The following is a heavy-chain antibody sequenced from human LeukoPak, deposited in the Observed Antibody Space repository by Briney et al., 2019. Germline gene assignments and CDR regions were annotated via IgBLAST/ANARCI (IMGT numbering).Heavy chain of an antibody. J-gene: IGHJ4*02. Sequence: GSSVKVSCKASGYTFTGYYMHWVLQAPGHGLEWMGRINPNSGGTNYAQKFQGRVTITRGTSISEAYMELSRLRADDTAVYYCARTPIDTYSSSASPFDYWGQGTLVTVSS. CDR2: INPNSGGT. V-gene: IGHV1-2*06. CDR1: GYTFTGYY. CDR3: ARTPIDTYSSSASPFDY. D-gene: IGHD6-6*01.